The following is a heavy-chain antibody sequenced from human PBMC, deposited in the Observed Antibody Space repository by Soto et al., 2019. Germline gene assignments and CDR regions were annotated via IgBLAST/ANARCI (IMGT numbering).Heavy chain of an antibody. J-gene: IGHJ4*02. CDR2: IIPILGIA. D-gene: IGHD2-2*01. V-gene: IGHV1-69*08. Sequence: QVQLVQSGAVVKKPGSSVKVSCKASGGTFSSYTISWVRQAPGQGLEWMGRIIPILGIANYAQKFQGRVTITADKSTSTAYMELSSLRSEDTAVYYCARDVPEMPENYWGQGTLVTVSS. CDR1: GGTFSSYT. CDR3: ARDVPEMPENY.